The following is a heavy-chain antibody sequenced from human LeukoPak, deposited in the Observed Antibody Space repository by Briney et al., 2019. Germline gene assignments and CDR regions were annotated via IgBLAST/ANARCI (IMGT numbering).Heavy chain of an antibody. Sequence: GGSLRLSCPASGFIVSTNNLSWVRQAPGKGLEWVSVIYSGGTTYYADSVKGRFTISRDNSKNTVFLQMNSLRAEDTAVYYCARDLNYWGQGTLVTVSS. V-gene: IGHV3-53*01. J-gene: IGHJ4*02. CDR1: GFIVSTNN. CDR2: IYSGGTT. CDR3: ARDLNY.